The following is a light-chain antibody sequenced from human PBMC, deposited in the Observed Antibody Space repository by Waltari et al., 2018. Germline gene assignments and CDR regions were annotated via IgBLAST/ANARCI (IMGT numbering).Light chain of an antibody. J-gene: IGLJ3*02. CDR2: DVT. CDR3: CSYGGSSWV. CDR1: SSDVGGYNY. Sequence: QSALTQPRSVSGSPGQSVTISCTGTSSDVGGYNYVSWYQHLPGKAPKLIIYDVTKVPSGVPARFSGSKSCNTASLTISVLLGEDEADYYCCSYGGSSWVFGGGTKLTVL. V-gene: IGLV2-11*01.